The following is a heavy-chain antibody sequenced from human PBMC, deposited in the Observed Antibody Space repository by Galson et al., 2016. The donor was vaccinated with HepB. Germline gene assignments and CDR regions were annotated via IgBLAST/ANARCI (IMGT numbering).Heavy chain of an antibody. V-gene: IGHV3-9*01. CDR1: GFSFDHFA. CDR2: VSWNSAYI. D-gene: IGHD2-2*01. Sequence: SLRLSCAASGFSFDHFAMHWVRQTPGKGLEWVSGVSWNSAYIGYADSVKGRFTISRDNAQNSLYLEMNSLRAEDTALYYCAKDGGGKYQLDYFDYWGQGILVTVSS. J-gene: IGHJ4*02. CDR3: AKDGGGKYQLDYFDY.